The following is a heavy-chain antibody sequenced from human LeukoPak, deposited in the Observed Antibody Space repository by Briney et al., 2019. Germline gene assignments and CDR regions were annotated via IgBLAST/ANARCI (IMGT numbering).Heavy chain of an antibody. Sequence: SETPSLTCTVSGGPLSSYYWRWIRQPPGEGLEWIWGIYTSGGTNYNPSLKSRVTMSVDTSKNQFSLKLSSVTAADTAVYYCARSVTMVRGVSPSRVGAFDIWGQGTMVTVSS. CDR2: IYTSGGT. J-gene: IGHJ3*02. V-gene: IGHV4-4*07. CDR3: ARSVTMVRGVSPSRVGAFDI. D-gene: IGHD3-10*01. CDR1: GGPLSSYY.